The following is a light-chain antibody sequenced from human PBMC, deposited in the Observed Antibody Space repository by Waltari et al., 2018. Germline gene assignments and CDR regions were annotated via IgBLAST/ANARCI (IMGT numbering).Light chain of an antibody. CDR3: QQYGGSPPAWT. CDR1: QRVSSSY. J-gene: IGKJ1*01. V-gene: IGKV3-20*01. CDR2: GAS. Sequence: EIVLTQSPGTLSLSPGERATLSCRASQRVSSSYLGWYQPGPGQPPRLHIYGASSRATGIPDRFSGSGSGTDFTLTISRLEPEDFAVYHCQQYGGSPPAWTFGQGTKVEIK.